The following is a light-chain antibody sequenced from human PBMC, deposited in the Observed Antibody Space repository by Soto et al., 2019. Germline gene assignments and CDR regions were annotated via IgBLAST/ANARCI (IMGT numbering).Light chain of an antibody. J-gene: IGLJ2*01. V-gene: IGLV1-40*01. CDR1: SSNIGAAFD. CDR2: RNT. Sequence: QSVPTQPPSVSGAPGQKVTISCTGSSSNIGAAFDVHWYQQLPGTAPKLLIYRNTNRPSGVPDRFSGSKSGASASLAITGLQAEDEGDYYCQSYDRSLSGSGVFGGGTKLTVL. CDR3: QSYDRSLSGSGV.